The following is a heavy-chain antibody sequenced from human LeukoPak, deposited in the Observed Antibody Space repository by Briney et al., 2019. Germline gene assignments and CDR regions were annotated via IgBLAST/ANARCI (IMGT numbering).Heavy chain of an antibody. CDR2: INPNSGGT. CDR1: GYTFTGYY. Sequence: GASVKVSCKASGYTFTGYYMHWVRQGPGQGLEWMGWINPNSGGTNYAQKFQGRVTMTRDTSISTAYMELSRLRSDDTAVYYCATGYSGYDRTVAYNLPIEYYYYGMDVWGQGTTVTVSS. J-gene: IGHJ6*02. D-gene: IGHD5-12*01. V-gene: IGHV1-2*02. CDR3: ATGYSGYDRTVAYNLPIEYYYYGMDV.